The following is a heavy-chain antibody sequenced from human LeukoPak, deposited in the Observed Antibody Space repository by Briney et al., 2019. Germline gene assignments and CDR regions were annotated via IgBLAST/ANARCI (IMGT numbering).Heavy chain of an antibody. CDR3: AKRCGQQLVARGGFDY. CDR2: IRYDGSNK. V-gene: IGHV3-30*02. J-gene: IGHJ4*02. CDR1: GFTFSSYG. D-gene: IGHD6-6*01. Sequence: PGGSLRLSCAASGFTFSSYGMHWVRQAPGKGLEWVAFIRYDGSNKYYADSVKGRFTISRDNSKNTLYLQMNSLRAEDTAVYYCAKRCGQQLVARGGFDYWGQGTLVTVSS.